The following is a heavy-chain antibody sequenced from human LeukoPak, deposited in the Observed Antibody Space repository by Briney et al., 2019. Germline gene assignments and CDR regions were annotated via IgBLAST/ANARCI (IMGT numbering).Heavy chain of an antibody. CDR1: GFTFSSYS. CDR2: ISSSSSYI. V-gene: IGHV3-21*01. CDR3: ARNRAAAGPYYFDY. Sequence: GGPLRLSCAASGFTFSSYSMNWVRQAPGKGLEWVSSISSSSSYIYYADSVKGRFTISRDNAKNSLYLQMNSLRAEDTAVYYCARNRAAAGPYYFDYWGQETLVTVSS. J-gene: IGHJ4*02. D-gene: IGHD6-13*01.